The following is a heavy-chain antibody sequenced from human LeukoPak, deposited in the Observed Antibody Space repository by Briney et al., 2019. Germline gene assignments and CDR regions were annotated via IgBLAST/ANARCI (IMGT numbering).Heavy chain of an antibody. CDR3: ARESYFDSSAYTKFDY. Sequence: GGSLRLSCAASGFSFSDYYMTWLRQAPGKGLEWLSYISSSGSTIYYADSVKGRFTISRDNVENSLYLQMNSLRAEDTAVYYCARESYFDSSAYTKFDYWGQGTLVTVSS. V-gene: IGHV3-11*01. CDR2: ISSSGSTI. J-gene: IGHJ4*02. CDR1: GFSFSDYY. D-gene: IGHD3-22*01.